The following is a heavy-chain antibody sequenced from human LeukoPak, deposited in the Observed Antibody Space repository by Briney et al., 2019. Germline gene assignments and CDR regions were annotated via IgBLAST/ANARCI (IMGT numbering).Heavy chain of an antibody. Sequence: GGSLRLSCATSDFDFTSHAMTWVRQAPGKGLEWVSAISISGAKTYYGDSVKGRFTISRDNSKNTLYLQMNSLRAEDTAVYYCAARKVRGVWFYLDYWGQGTLVTVSS. CDR3: AARKVRGVWFYLDY. D-gene: IGHD3-10*01. CDR1: DFDFTSHA. V-gene: IGHV3-23*01. J-gene: IGHJ4*02. CDR2: ISISGAKT.